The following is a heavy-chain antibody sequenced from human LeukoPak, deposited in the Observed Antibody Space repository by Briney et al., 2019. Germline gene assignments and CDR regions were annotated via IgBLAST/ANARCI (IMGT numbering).Heavy chain of an antibody. CDR2: IDPNSGGT. D-gene: IGHD5/OR15-5a*01. CDR3: ARDIMSSI. Sequence: WASVKVSCKTYGYTFGGYYMHWVRQAPGQGLEWMGWIDPNSGGTKYAQRFQGRVTLTRDTSISTAYMELSRLRSDDTAVYYCARDIMSSIWGQGTMVTVSS. CDR1: GYTFGGYY. V-gene: IGHV1-2*02. J-gene: IGHJ3*02.